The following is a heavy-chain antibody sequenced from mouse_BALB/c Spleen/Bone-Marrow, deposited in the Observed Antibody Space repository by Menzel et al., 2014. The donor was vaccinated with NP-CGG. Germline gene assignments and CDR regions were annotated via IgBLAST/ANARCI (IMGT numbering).Heavy chain of an antibody. V-gene: IGHV1S22*01. J-gene: IGHJ4*01. CDR3: TRWDYGYMDY. Sequence: LQQSGSELVRPGASVKLSCKASGYTFTSYWMHWVKQRHGQGLEWIGNIYPGSGSTNYDEKFKSKGTLTVDTSSSTAYMHHSSLTSEDSAVYYCTRWDYGYMDYWGQGTSVTVSS. D-gene: IGHD1-2*01. CDR2: IYPGSGST. CDR1: GYTFTSYW.